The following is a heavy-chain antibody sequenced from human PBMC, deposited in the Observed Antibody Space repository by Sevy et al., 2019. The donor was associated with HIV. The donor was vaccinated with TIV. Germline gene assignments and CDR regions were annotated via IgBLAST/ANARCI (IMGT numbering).Heavy chain of an antibody. V-gene: IGHV3-21*01. CDR1: GFTFSSYS. J-gene: IGHJ4*02. D-gene: IGHD2-15*01. CDR3: ARDGGPECSGGSCYSKEFNY. Sequence: GGSLRLSCAASGFTFSSYSMNWVRQAPGKGLEWVSSISSSSSYIYYADSVKGRFTISRDNAKNSLYLQMNSLRAEDTAVYYCARDGGPECSGGSCYSKEFNYWGQGTLVTVSS. CDR2: ISSSSSYI.